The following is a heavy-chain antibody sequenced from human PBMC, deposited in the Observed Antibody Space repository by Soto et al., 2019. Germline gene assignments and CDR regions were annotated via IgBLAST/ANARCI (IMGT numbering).Heavy chain of an antibody. CDR2: IYYSGST. CDR3: ARDYRAPSAGAMDV. CDR1: NGSISSGDYH. J-gene: IGHJ6*02. V-gene: IGHV4-30-4*01. D-gene: IGHD2-15*01. Sequence: QVQLQESGPGLVKPLQTLSLTCSVSNGSISSGDYHWSWIRQPPGKGLEWIGAIYYSGSTYYNPSLKSRIRISVDTSKNQFSLQLNSVTAADTAVYYCARDYRAPSAGAMDVLGQGTTVTVSS.